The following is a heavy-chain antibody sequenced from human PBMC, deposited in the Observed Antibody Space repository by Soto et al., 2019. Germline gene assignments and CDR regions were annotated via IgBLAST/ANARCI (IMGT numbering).Heavy chain of an antibody. D-gene: IGHD6-6*01. Sequence: GGSLRLSCAASGFIFGSYAMIWVRQAPGKGLEWVSGISASGNNTYYADSVKGRFTVSRDNSKNALFLQMNSLRAEDTAVYYCAKVSSIAPRGYFDYWGQGILVTVSS. CDR1: GFIFGSYA. V-gene: IGHV3-23*01. CDR3: AKVSSIAPRGYFDY. CDR2: ISASGNNT. J-gene: IGHJ4*02.